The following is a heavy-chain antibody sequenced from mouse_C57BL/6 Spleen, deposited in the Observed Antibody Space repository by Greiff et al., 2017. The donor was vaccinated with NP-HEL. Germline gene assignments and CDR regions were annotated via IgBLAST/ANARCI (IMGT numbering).Heavy chain of an antibody. CDR1: GYSFTSYY. D-gene: IGHD1-1*01. J-gene: IGHJ4*01. V-gene: IGHV1-66*01. CDR2: IYPGSGNT. CDR3: AREDYGSSYAMDY. Sequence: VQLQQSGPELVKPGASVKISCKASGYSFTSYYIHWVKQRPGQGLEWIGWIYPGSGNTKYNEKFKGKATLTADTSSSTAYMQLSSLTSEDSAVYYCAREDYGSSYAMDYWGQGTSVTVSS.